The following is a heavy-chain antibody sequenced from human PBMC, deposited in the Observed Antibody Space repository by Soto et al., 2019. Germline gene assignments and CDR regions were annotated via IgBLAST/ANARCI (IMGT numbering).Heavy chain of an antibody. Sequence: GGSLRLSCAAPGFTFSSYAMNWVRQAPGKGLEWVSSISGSGATTYYADSVKGRFTISRDISKNTLYLQMNSLRVEDTAVYYCARPIAAPGRGFYYFGMDVWAQRTTVPVS. J-gene: IGHJ6*02. D-gene: IGHD6-13*01. CDR1: GFTFSSYA. CDR3: ARPIAAPGRGFYYFGMDV. CDR2: ISGSGATT. V-gene: IGHV3-23*01.